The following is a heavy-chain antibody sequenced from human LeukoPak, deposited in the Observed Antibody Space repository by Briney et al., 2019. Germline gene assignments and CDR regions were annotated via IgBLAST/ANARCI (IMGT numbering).Heavy chain of an antibody. V-gene: IGHV3-9*03. CDR2: ISWNSGSI. J-gene: IGHJ4*02. Sequence: GRSLRLSCAASGFTFDDYAMHWVRQAPGKGLEWVSGISWNSGSIGYADSVKGRFTISRDNAKNSLYLQMNSLRAEDMALYYCAKDMEYSSSWGFDYWGQGTLVTVSS. CDR1: GFTFDDYA. D-gene: IGHD6-13*01. CDR3: AKDMEYSSSWGFDY.